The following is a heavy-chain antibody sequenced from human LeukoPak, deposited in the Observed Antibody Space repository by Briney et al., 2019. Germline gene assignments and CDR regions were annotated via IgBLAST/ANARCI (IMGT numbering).Heavy chain of an antibody. D-gene: IGHD1-14*01. J-gene: IGHJ6*02. CDR2: IKQDGSEK. V-gene: IGHV3-7*04. CDR3: ARVPGYYYYGMDV. Sequence: GGSLRLSCAASGFTFSSDWMSWVRQAPGKGLEWVANIKQDGSEKYYVDSVKGRFTISRDNAKNSLYLQMNSLRAEDTAVYYCARVPGYYYYGMDVWGQGTTVTVSS. CDR1: GFTFSSDW.